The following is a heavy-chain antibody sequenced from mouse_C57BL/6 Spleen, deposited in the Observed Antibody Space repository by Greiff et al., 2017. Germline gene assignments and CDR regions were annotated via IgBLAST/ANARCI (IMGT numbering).Heavy chain of an antibody. CDR1: GYTFTDHT. Sequence: QVQLQQSDAELVKPGASVKISCKVSGYTFTDHTIHWMKQRPEQGLEWIGYIYPRDGSTKYNEKFKGKATLTADKSSSTAYMQLNSLTSEDSAVYFCARTNYYSNYNYAMDYWGQGTSVTVSS. J-gene: IGHJ4*01. D-gene: IGHD2-5*01. CDR3: ARTNYYSNYNYAMDY. CDR2: IYPRDGST. V-gene: IGHV1-78*01.